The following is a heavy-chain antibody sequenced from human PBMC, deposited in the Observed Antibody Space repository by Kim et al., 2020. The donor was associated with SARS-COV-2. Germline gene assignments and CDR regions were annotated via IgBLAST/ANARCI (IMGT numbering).Heavy chain of an antibody. V-gene: IGHV4-34*01. D-gene: IGHD3-10*01. Sequence: SETLSLTCAVYGGSFSGYYWSWIRQPPGKGLEWIGEINHSGSTNYNPSLKSRVTISVDTSKNQFSLKLSSVTAADTAVYYCARGGGLLWFGESTQFFDYWGQGTLVTVSS. CDR2: INHSGST. CDR3: ARGGGLLWFGESTQFFDY. J-gene: IGHJ4*02. CDR1: GGSFSGYY.